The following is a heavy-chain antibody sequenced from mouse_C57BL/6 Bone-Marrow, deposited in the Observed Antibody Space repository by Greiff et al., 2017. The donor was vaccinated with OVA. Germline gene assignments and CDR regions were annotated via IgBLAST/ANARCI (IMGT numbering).Heavy chain of an antibody. CDR2: ILPGSGST. V-gene: IGHV1-9*01. D-gene: IGHD1-1*01. Sequence: QVQLQQSGAELMKPGASVKLSCKATGYTFTGYWIEWVKQRPGPGLEWIGEILPGSGSTNYNEKFKGKATFTADTSTNTAYMQLNSLTTEGSTIYYCARRRDYCGSSYVDYWGQGTTLTVSS. CDR3: ARRRDYCGSSYVDY. CDR1: GYTFTGYW. J-gene: IGHJ2*01.